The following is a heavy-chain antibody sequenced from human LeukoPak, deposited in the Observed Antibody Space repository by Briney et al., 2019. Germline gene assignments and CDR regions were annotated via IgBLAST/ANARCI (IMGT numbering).Heavy chain of an antibody. CDR3: ARKHWVERRLEFNY. D-gene: IGHD1-1*01. J-gene: IGHJ4*02. Sequence: ASVKVSCKVSGYTFTTYGISWVRQAPGQGLEWMGWISAYNGNTNYAQKLQGRVTMTTDTSTSTAYMELRSLRSDDTAVYYCARKHWVERRLEFNYWGQGTLVTVSS. V-gene: IGHV1-18*01. CDR1: GYTFTTYG. CDR2: ISAYNGNT.